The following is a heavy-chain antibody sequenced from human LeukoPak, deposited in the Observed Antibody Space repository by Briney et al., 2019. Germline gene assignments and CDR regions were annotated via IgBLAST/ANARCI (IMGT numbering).Heavy chain of an antibody. D-gene: IGHD3-22*01. V-gene: IGHV3-23*01. Sequence: GGSLRLSCAASGFNFRDYGMHWVRQAPGKGLEWVSAISGSGGSTYYADSVKGRFTISRDNSKNTLYLQMNSLRAEDTAVYYCAKGDYDSSGYYPDAFDIWGQGTMVTVSS. J-gene: IGHJ3*02. CDR1: GFNFRDYG. CDR3: AKGDYDSSGYYPDAFDI. CDR2: ISGSGGST.